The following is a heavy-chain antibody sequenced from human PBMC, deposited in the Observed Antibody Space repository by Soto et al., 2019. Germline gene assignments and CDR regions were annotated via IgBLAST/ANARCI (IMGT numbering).Heavy chain of an antibody. V-gene: IGHV3-33*01. D-gene: IGHD4-17*01. J-gene: IGHJ3*02. Sequence: QVQLVESGGGVVQPGRSLRLSCAASGFTFSSYGMHWVRQAPGKGLEWVAVIWYDGSNKYYADSVKGRFTISRDNSKNTLYLQMNSLSAEDTAVYYCARAPYGDYDIGAFDIWGQGTMVTVSS. CDR3: ARAPYGDYDIGAFDI. CDR1: GFTFSSYG. CDR2: IWYDGSNK.